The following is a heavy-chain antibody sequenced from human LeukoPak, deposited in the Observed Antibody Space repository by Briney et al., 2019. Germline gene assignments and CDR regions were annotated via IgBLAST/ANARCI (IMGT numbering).Heavy chain of an antibody. CDR3: ARADGIVGATVWFDP. CDR1: GGSISSYY. Sequence: PSETLSLTCTVSGGSISSYYWSWIRQPPGKGLEWIGYIYYSGSTNYNPSLKSRVTISVDTSKNQFSLKLSSVTAADTAVYYCARADGIVGATVWFDPCGQGTLVTVSS. J-gene: IGHJ5*02. D-gene: IGHD1-26*01. V-gene: IGHV4-59*01. CDR2: IYYSGST.